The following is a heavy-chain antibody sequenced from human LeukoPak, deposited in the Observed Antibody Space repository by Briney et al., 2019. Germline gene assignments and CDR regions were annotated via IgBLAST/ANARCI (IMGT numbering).Heavy chain of an antibody. CDR2: IFPSGGEI. CDR3: ARYSEVYYYVDV. CDR1: GFTFSSYG. J-gene: IGHJ6*03. V-gene: IGHV3-21*01. D-gene: IGHD2-21*01. Sequence: GGTLRLSCAASGFTFSSYGMSWVRQAPGKGLEWVSSIFPSGGEIHYADSVRGRFTISRDDAKKSLDLQMNSLRAEDTAVYFCARYSEVYYYVDVWGAGTTVIVSS.